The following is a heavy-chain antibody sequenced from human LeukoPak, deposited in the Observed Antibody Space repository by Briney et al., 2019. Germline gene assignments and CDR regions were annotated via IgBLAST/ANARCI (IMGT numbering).Heavy chain of an antibody. D-gene: IGHD3-16*01. J-gene: IGHJ4*02. V-gene: IGHV1-69*08. CDR3: ARVERGGVLVV. CDR1: GDTFSTYT. CDR2: VIPILGTP. Sequence: SVKVSCKASGDTFSTYTVTWVRQAPGQRLEWMGGVIPILGTPNYAQKFQGRVTITADKSTTTVSIDLRSLRSDDTAVYYCARVERGGVLVVWGPGTLVIVSS.